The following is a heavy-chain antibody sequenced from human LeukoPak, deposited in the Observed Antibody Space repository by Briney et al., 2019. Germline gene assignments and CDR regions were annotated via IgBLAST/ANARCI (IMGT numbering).Heavy chain of an antibody. V-gene: IGHV4-34*01. D-gene: IGHD3-3*01. Sequence: PSETLSLTCAVYGGSFSGYYWSWIRQPPGKGLEWIGEINHSGSTNYNPSLKSRVTISVDTSKNQFSLKLSSVTAADTAVYYCARAVTGVVITSGYYYMDVWGKGTTVTVSS. CDR1: GGSFSGYY. CDR2: INHSGST. CDR3: ARAVTGVVITSGYYYMDV. J-gene: IGHJ6*03.